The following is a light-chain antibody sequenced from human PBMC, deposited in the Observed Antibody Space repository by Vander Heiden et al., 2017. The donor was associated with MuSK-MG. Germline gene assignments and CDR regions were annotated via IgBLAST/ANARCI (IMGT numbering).Light chain of an antibody. V-gene: IGKV1-39*01. CDR1: QSISSY. CDR2: AAS. Sequence: DIQMTQSPSSLSASVGDRVTITCRASQSISSYLNWYQQKPGKAPKLLIYAASSLQSGVPSRFSGSGSGTDFTLTISSLQPEDFATYYCQQSDSTQRTFGHGTKVDIK. J-gene: IGKJ3*01. CDR3: QQSDSTQRT.